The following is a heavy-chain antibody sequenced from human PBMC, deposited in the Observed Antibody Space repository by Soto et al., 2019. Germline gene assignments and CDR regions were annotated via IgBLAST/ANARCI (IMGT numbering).Heavy chain of an antibody. J-gene: IGHJ4*02. CDR3: ARSLMGVADY. CDR2: INGDGSST. V-gene: IGHV3-74*01. CDR1: GFTFSNYW. Sequence: GGSLRLSCAASGFTFSNYWMHWVRQAPGKGLVWVSRINGDGSSTNYADSVKGRFAISRDNAENTLYLQMNSLRAEDTSVYYCARSLMGVADYWGQGTLVTGSS. D-gene: IGHD2-8*01.